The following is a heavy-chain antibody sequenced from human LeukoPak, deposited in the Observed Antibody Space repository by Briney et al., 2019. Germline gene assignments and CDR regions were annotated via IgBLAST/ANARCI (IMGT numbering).Heavy chain of an antibody. Sequence: GGSLRLSCAASGFTFSAFGMNWVRQAPGKGLEWVSYINSGSSTIYYADSVKGRFTISRDNAKNSLYLQMNSLRGEDTAVYYCARDGVVVAGTRRAFDIWGQGTMVTVSS. J-gene: IGHJ3*02. CDR3: ARDGVVVAGTRRAFDI. CDR2: INSGSSTI. V-gene: IGHV3-48*01. D-gene: IGHD6-19*01. CDR1: GFTFSAFG.